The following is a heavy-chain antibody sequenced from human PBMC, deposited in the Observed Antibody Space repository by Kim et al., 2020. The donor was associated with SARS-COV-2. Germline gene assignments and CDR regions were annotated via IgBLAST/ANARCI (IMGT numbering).Heavy chain of an antibody. V-gene: IGHV4-4*07. D-gene: IGHD3-22*01. J-gene: IGHJ3*02. CDR2: IYTSGST. Sequence: SETLSLTCTVSGGSISSYYWSWIRQPAAKGLEWIGRIYTSGSTNYNPSLKSRVTMSVDTSKNQFSLKLSSVTAADTAVYYCARWDGGYYYDSSGYFDAFDIWGQGTMVTVSS. CDR1: GGSISSYY. CDR3: ARWDGGYYYDSSGYFDAFDI.